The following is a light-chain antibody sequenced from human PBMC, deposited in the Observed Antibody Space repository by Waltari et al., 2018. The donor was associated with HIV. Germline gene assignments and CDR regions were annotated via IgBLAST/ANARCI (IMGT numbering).Light chain of an antibody. V-gene: IGLV3-1*01. J-gene: IGLJ1*01. CDR1: KLGDKY. Sequence: SYELTQPPSVSVSPGQTASITCYGDKLGDKYACWYQQKPGQSPVLVIYQDSKRPSGIPERFSGSNSGNTATLTISGTQAMDEADYYCQAWDSSSYVFGTGTKVTVL. CDR2: QDS. CDR3: QAWDSSSYV.